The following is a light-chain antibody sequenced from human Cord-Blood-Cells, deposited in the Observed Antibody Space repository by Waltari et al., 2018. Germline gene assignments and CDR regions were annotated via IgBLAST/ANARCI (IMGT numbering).Light chain of an antibody. Sequence: QSALTQPRSVSGSPGQSVTISCTGTSSDVGGYNYVSWYQQHPGKAPKLMIYDGSKRPSGVPNRFSGSKSGNTASLTISGLQAEDEADYYCCSYAGSSTWVFGGGTKLTVL. CDR1: SSDVGGYNY. CDR3: CSYAGSSTWV. J-gene: IGLJ3*02. V-gene: IGLV2-11*01. CDR2: DGS.